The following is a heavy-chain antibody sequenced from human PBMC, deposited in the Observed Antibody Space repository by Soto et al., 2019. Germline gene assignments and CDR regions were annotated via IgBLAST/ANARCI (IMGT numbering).Heavy chain of an antibody. D-gene: IGHD3-22*01. CDR1: GGSISSGGYY. CDR3: ARVPRTYDSSGYYFVNWFDP. CDR2: IYYSGST. Sequence: SETLSLTCTVSGGSISSGGYYWSWIRQHPGKGLEWIGYIYYSGSTYYNPSLKSRVTISVDTSKNQFSLKLSSVTAADTAVYYCARVPRTYDSSGYYFVNWFDPWGQGTLVTVSS. V-gene: IGHV4-31*03. J-gene: IGHJ5*02.